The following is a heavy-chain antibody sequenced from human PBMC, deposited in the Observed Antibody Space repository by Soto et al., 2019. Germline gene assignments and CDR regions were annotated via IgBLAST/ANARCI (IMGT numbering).Heavy chain of an antibody. D-gene: IGHD1-1*01. CDR3: ARFGQLERPDP. J-gene: IGHJ5*02. V-gene: IGHV4-39*01. Sequence: SETLSLTCTVSGGSVSSGSYYWSWIRQPPGKGLEWIGYIYYSGSTYYNPSLKSRVTISVDTSKNQFSLKLSSVTAADTAVYYCARFGQLERPDPWGQGTLVTVSS. CDR1: GGSVSSGSYY. CDR2: IYYSGST.